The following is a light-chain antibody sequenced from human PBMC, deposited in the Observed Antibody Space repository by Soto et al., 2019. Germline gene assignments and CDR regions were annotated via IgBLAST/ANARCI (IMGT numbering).Light chain of an antibody. J-gene: IGLJ1*01. CDR2: EVR. CDR1: SSDIGASNY. V-gene: IGLV2-14*01. CDR3: SSYTANSVTLDV. Sequence: QSALTQPASVSGSPGQSITISCTGTSSDIGASNYVSWYQQRPGKAPKVMIYEVRNRPSGVSNRFSGSKSGNTASLTISGLQAEDEADYYCSSYTANSVTLDVFGTGTKLTVL.